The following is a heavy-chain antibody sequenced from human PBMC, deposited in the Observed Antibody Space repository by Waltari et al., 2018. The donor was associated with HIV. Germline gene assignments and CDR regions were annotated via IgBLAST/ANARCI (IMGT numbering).Heavy chain of an antibody. D-gene: IGHD5-18*01. CDR1: GDTFSNYY. Sequence: QVQLVQSGAEVKKPGASVKVSCKASGDTFSNYYMKWVRQAPGQGLEWMGIIGPSGGTTNYAKKFQGRVTMTRDTSTSTVYMSLSSLRSEDTAIYYCARGVPVDTTMGKYYYYAMDVWGQGTTVTVSS. CDR2: IGPSGGTT. CDR3: ARGVPVDTTMGKYYYYAMDV. J-gene: IGHJ6*02. V-gene: IGHV1-46*01.